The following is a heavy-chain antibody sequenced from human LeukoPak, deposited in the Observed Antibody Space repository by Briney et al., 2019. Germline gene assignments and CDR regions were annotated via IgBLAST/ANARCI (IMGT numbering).Heavy chain of an antibody. J-gene: IGHJ4*02. V-gene: IGHV1-69*04. Sequence: GASVKVSCKASGGTFSSYAISWVRQAPGQGLEWMGRIFPILGIANYAQKFQGRVTITADKSTSTAYMELSSLRSEDTAVYYCARGVKRDVMATIHWGQGTLVTVSS. CDR2: IFPILGIA. CDR3: ARGVKRDVMATIH. D-gene: IGHD5-24*01. CDR1: GGTFSSYA.